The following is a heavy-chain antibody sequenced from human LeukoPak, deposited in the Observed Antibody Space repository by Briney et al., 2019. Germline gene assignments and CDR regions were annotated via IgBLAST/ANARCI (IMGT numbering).Heavy chain of an antibody. V-gene: IGHV1-24*01. Sequence: ASVKVSCKVSGYTLTELSMHWVRQAPGKGLEWMGGFDPEDGETIYAQKFQGRVTMTEDTSTDTAYMELSSLRSEDTAVYYCATDGPMVRGFDYWGQGTLVTVSS. CDR2: FDPEDGET. CDR3: ATDGPMVRGFDY. J-gene: IGHJ4*02. CDR1: GYTLTELS. D-gene: IGHD3-10*01.